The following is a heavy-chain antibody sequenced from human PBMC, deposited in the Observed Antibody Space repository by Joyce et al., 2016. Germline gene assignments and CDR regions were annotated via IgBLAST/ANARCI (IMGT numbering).Heavy chain of an antibody. CDR2: INPDTGDT. J-gene: IGHJ3*01. CDR1: GYSFSDSY. D-gene: IGHD2-2*01. CDR3: ARGPMPPYAFDV. V-gene: IGHV1-2*02. Sequence: QVNLVQSGAEVKKPGASVKVSCKASGYSFSDSYIHWVRQAPGQGLQWMGGINPDTGDTSYAQKFQGRVPLTRDTFISTVYMEVSRLRSDDTAVYFCARGPMPPYAFDVWGQGTLVTVST.